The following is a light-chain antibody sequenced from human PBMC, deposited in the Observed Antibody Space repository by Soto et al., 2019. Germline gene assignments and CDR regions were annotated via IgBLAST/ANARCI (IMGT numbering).Light chain of an antibody. CDR2: DAS. J-gene: IGKJ2*01. Sequence: EIVLTQSPGTLSLSPGERATLSCRASQSVRSNYLAWYQQKPGQAPRLLIYDASSRATGIPDRFSGSGSGTDFTLTISRLEPEDSAVYYCQQYGRSPYTFGQGTKLEIK. CDR3: QQYGRSPYT. V-gene: IGKV3-20*01. CDR1: QSVRSNY.